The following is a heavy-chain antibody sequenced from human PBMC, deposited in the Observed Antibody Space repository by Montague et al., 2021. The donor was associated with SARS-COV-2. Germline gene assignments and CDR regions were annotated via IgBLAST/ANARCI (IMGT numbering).Heavy chain of an antibody. CDR2: IYHSGNT. D-gene: IGHD3-16*01. Sequence: SETLSLTCTVSGGSVSDYYWSWIRQPPGKGLEWIGYIYHSGNTNYNPSLKSRVSISVDTSKNQFSLRLSSVTAADTAVYYCAREYRMELWQTNWYLGLWGRGTLVTVSS. V-gene: IGHV4-59*02. J-gene: IGHJ2*01. CDR3: AREYRMELWQTNWYLGL. CDR1: GGSVSDYY.